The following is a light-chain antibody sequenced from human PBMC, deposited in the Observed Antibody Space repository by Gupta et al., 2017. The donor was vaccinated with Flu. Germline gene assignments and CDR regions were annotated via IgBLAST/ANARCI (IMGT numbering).Light chain of an antibody. V-gene: IGKV3-20*01. Sequence: GTLFLSPGEKGTRSCWARQRLNRNYVDWYQQKPGQAPKLLIFGASSRANGDPDRFSGGGYGTEFTLTISRREPEDFAVYYCQHEDLLPMPFGQGTKVEV. CDR1: QRLNRNY. CDR2: GAS. CDR3: QHEDLLPMP. J-gene: IGKJ1*01.